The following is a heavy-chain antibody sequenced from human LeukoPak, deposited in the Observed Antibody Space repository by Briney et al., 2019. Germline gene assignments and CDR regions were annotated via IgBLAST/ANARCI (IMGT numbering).Heavy chain of an antibody. CDR3: ATVRFLEWSAGGSWFDP. CDR2: IIPIVGTT. CDR1: GGTFSSYA. J-gene: IGHJ5*02. Sequence: SVKVSCKASGGTFSSYAFSWVRQAPGQGLEWMGGIIPIVGTTNYAQMFQGRVTMTEDTSTDTAYMELSSLRSEDTAVYYCATVRFLEWSAGGSWFDPWGQGTLVTVSS. D-gene: IGHD3-3*01. V-gene: IGHV1-69*06.